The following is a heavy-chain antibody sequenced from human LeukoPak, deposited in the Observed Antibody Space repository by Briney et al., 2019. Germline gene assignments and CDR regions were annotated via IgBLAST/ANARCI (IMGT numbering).Heavy chain of an antibody. CDR1: GFTLSSYW. V-gene: IGHV3-74*01. D-gene: IGHD2-15*01. J-gene: IGHJ4*02. CDR2: INSDGSST. CDR3: ARVGSGGSCYDY. Sequence: GGSLRLSCAASGFTLSSYWMHWVRQAPGKGLVWVSHINSDGSSTSYADSVKGRFTISRDNGKNTLYLQMNSLRAEDTAVYYCARVGSGGSCYDYWGQGTLVTVSS.